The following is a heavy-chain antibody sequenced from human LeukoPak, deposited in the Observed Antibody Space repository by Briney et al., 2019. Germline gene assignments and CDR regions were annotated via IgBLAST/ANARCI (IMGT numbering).Heavy chain of an antibody. CDR3: ARAWGNYYGSGSGFDY. CDR1: GFTVSSNY. D-gene: IGHD3-10*01. V-gene: IGHV3-21*01. J-gene: IGHJ4*02. CDR2: ISSSSSYI. Sequence: GGSLRLSCAASGFTVSSNYMSWVRQAPGKGLEWVSSISSSSSYIYYADSVKGRFTISRDNAKNSLYLQMNSLRAEDTAVYYCARAWGNYYGSGSGFDYWGQGTLVTVSS.